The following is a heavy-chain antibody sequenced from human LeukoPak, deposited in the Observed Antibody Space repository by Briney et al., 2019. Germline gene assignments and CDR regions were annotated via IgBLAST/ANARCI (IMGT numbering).Heavy chain of an antibody. CDR3: AKAYSSGWYWDY. CDR2: ITSGDAT. V-gene: IGHV3-23*01. J-gene: IGHJ4*02. CDR1: GFTFSTSA. Sequence: GGSLRLSCAASGFTFSTSAMDWVRQAPGKGLQWVSTITSGDATHHADSVKGRFTVSRDISKNTLYLQMSSLRAEDTAVYYCAKAYSSGWYWDYWGQGTLVTVSS. D-gene: IGHD6-19*01.